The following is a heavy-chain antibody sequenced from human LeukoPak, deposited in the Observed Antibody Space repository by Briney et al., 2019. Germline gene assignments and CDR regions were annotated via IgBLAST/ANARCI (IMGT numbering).Heavy chain of an antibody. CDR2: ITRSSYI. CDR3: AKKWSGDYDSSDVNDAFDI. CDR1: GFTFSSYS. D-gene: IGHD3-22*01. J-gene: IGHJ3*02. Sequence: GGSLRLSCVASGFTFSSYSMNWVRQAPGKGLEWVSSITRSSYIYYADSVKGRFTISRDNSKNTLYLQMNSLRPEDTAVYYCAKKWSGDYDSSDVNDAFDIWGQGTMVTVSS. V-gene: IGHV3-21*06.